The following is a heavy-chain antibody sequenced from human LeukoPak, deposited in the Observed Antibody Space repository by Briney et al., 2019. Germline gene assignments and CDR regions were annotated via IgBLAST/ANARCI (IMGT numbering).Heavy chain of an antibody. CDR2: INHSGST. J-gene: IGHJ4*02. V-gene: IGHV4-34*01. Sequence: SETLSLTYADSGGSFTGCNWRWIRQPPGKGLEWIGEINHSGSTNYNPSLKSRVTLSLDTSKNQFSLKLSSVTAADTAVYYCARGPTSVCGSYCGYGGQGTLVTVSS. CDR1: GGSFTGCN. D-gene: IGHD3-16*01. CDR3: ARGPTSVCGSYCGY.